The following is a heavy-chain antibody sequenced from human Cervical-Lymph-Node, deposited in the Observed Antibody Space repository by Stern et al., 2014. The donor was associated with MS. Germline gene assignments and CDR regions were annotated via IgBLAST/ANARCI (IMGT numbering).Heavy chain of an antibody. D-gene: IGHD6-13*01. CDR2: IGLNSATK. CDR3: AKSYSSSWSGWIDS. J-gene: IGHJ5*01. Sequence: EVQLVESGGGLVQPGRSLRLSCRASQITFDDYGIHWVRQAPGKGLEWVAGIGLNSATKVYADSVKGRFTISRDNARDSLYLQMNNLTPDDTALYYCAKSYSSSWSGWIDSWGQGILVTVSS. V-gene: IGHV3-9*01. CDR1: QITFDDYG.